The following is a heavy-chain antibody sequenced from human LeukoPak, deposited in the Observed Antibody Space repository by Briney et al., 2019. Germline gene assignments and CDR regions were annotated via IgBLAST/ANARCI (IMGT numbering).Heavy chain of an antibody. J-gene: IGHJ4*02. V-gene: IGHV3-48*01. CDR1: GFSFSSYG. CDR2: ISNSGTTI. D-gene: IGHD3-10*01. Sequence: GGSLRLSCAASGFSFSSYGMNWVRQAPGRGLEWVSYISNSGTTIYYADSVKGRFTISRDNAKNSLYLQMNTLRAEDTAIYYCFREGGDWGQGTLVTVSS. CDR3: FREGGD.